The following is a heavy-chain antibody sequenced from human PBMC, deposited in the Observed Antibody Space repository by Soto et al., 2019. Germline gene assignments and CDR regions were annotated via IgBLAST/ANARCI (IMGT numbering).Heavy chain of an antibody. CDR1: GGSVSSGAYY. V-gene: IGHV4-31*03. CDR2: IYYSGST. J-gene: IGHJ3*02. Sequence: SETLSLTCTVSGGSVSSGAYYWTWIRQRPGKGLEWIGYIYYSGSTYYSPPLKSRLSISLDTSKNQFSLRLSSVTAADTAMYYCARARLRAVYAFDIWGQGTMVTVSS. D-gene: IGHD5-12*01. CDR3: ARARLRAVYAFDI.